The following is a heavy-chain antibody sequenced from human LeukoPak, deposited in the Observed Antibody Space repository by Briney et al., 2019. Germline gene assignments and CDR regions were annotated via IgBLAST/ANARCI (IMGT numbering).Heavy chain of an antibody. J-gene: IGHJ4*02. V-gene: IGHV3-30*02. D-gene: IGHD1-7*01. CDR3: AKDFKGGELRDDFFDF. Sequence: GGSLRLSCAASGFTFSSYAMSWVRQAPGKGLEWVAVIWYDGSNKYYADSVKGRFTISRDNSKSTLFLQMNSLRVEDTAVYYCAKDFKGGELRDDFFDFWGQGTLVTVSS. CDR2: IWYDGSNK. CDR1: GFTFSSYA.